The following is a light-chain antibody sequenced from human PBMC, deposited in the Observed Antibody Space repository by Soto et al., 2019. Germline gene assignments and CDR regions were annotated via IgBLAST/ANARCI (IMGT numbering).Light chain of an antibody. V-gene: IGLV2-14*01. CDR1: SSDIGAYNF. Sequence: QSVLTQPASVSGSPGQSITISCIGTSSDIGAYNFVSWYQQYPGKVPKLMIYEVTNRPSGVSNRFSGSKSGTTASLTISGLQAEDEADYFCSSYTTSSTVVFGGGTQLTVL. CDR3: SSYTTSSTVV. J-gene: IGLJ2*01. CDR2: EVT.